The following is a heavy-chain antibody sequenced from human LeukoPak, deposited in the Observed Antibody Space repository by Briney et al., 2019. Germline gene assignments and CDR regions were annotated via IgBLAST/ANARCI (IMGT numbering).Heavy chain of an antibody. D-gene: IGHD6-13*01. CDR3: ARVRGAAADYYYMDV. V-gene: IGHV4-59*01. J-gene: IGHJ6*03. CDR1: GGSISSYY. CDR2: IYYSGST. Sequence: SETLSLTCTVSGGSISSYYWCWIRQPPGKGLEWIGYIYYSGSTNYNPSLKSRVTISVDTSKNQFSLKLSSVTAADTAVYYCARVRGAAADYYYMDVWGKGTTVTISS.